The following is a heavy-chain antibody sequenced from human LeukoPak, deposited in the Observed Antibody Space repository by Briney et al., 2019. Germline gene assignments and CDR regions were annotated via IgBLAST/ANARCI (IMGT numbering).Heavy chain of an antibody. CDR3: ARYSFASGWSPATVIDY. J-gene: IGHJ4*02. V-gene: IGHV1-2*02. D-gene: IGHD6-19*01. CDR2: INPNSGGT. CDR1: GYTFTGYY. Sequence: EASVKVSCKASGYTFTGYYMHWVRQAPGQGLEWMGWINPNSGGTNYAQKFQGRVTMTRDTSISTAYMELSRLRSDDTAVYYCARYSFASGWSPATVIDYWGQGTLVTVSS.